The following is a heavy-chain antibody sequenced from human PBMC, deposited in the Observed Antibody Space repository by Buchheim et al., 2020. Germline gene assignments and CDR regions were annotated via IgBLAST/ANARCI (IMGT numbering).Heavy chain of an antibody. V-gene: IGHV3-11*01. CDR3: ARDPAHGVAYSWFGR. J-gene: IGHJ5*02. D-gene: IGHD3-3*01. Sequence: QVQLVESGGGLVKPGGSLRLSCAASGFSFSDYYMSWIRQAPGKGLEWVSYISGSGTTIYSADSVKGRFSTSRDNAQKSVYLQMNGLRTDDTAVYYFARDPAHGVAYSWFGRWGQGTLGTVSS. CDR1: GFSFSDYY. CDR2: ISGSGTTI.